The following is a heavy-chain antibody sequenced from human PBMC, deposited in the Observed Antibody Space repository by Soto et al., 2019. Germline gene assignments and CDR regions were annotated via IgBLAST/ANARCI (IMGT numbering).Heavy chain of an antibody. CDR1: GGAFSGYT. CDR3: SGGAVNTPTWMGA. Sequence: QVQLVRSGAEVKKPGSSMKVSCKASGGAFSGYTFNWVRQAPGQGLEWMGRLIPAVGQANNAQKFQGRLTITADESATTVYFDLTSLTSEDTAVYFCSGGAVNTPTWMGAWGQGTLVNVSS. J-gene: IGHJ5*02. V-gene: IGHV1-69*08. D-gene: IGHD5-18*01. CDR2: LIPAVGQA.